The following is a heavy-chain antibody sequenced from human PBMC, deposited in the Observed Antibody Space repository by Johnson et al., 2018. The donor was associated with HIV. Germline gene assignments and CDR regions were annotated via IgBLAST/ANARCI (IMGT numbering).Heavy chain of an antibody. Sequence: TIYYADSVKGRFTISRDNAKNSLYLQMNSLRAEDTAVYYCARGNYYDSSGYYFRAFDIWGQGTMVTVSS. V-gene: IGHV3-11*04. J-gene: IGHJ3*02. CDR3: ARGNYYDSSGYYFRAFDI. D-gene: IGHD3-22*01. CDR2: TI.